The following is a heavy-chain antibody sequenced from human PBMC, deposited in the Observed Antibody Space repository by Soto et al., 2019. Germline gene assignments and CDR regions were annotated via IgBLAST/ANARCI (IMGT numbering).Heavy chain of an antibody. CDR3: AILSN. D-gene: IGHD6-6*01. Sequence: EVSLRLSCAASGFSVSSNYMNWVRQAPGKGLEWVSIIYSDGTTSYADSVKGRFTISRDNFKNTLHLQMNSLRAEDTAVYYCAILSNWGQGTLVTVSS. CDR2: IYSDGTT. CDR1: GFSVSSNY. J-gene: IGHJ4*02. V-gene: IGHV3-53*01.